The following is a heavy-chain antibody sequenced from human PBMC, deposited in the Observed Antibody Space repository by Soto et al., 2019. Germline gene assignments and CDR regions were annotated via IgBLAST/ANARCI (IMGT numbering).Heavy chain of an antibody. V-gene: IGHV3-64D*08. CDR2: ISSNGGST. CDR1: GFTFSSYA. Sequence: PGGSLRLSCSASGFTFSSYAMHWVRQAPGKGLEYVSAISSNGGSTYYADSVKGRFTISRDNSKNTLYLQMSSLRAEDTAVYYCVKDVHSGGSSFDYWGQGTLVTVSS. D-gene: IGHD2-15*01. CDR3: VKDVHSGGSSFDY. J-gene: IGHJ4*02.